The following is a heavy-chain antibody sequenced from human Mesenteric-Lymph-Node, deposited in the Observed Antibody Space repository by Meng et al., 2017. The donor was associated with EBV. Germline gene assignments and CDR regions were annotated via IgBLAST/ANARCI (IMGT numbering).Heavy chain of an antibody. D-gene: IGHD3-10*01. CDR1: GGSSYESHW. V-gene: IGHV4-4*02. J-gene: IGHJ4*02. Sequence: QAAGPGLVKASGTLSLTCAVSGGSSYESHWWSCGRPPPGKGLEWIGENYHSGSSNYSPYLKSRVSMSVDNSKNQFSLTLHSVTAADTAVYYCARGLGGSGKYHFDFWGPGILVTVSS. CDR3: ARGLGGSGKYHFDF. CDR2: NYHSGSS.